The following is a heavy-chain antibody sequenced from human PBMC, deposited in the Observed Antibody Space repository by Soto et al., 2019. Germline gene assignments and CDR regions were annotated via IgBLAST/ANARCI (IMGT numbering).Heavy chain of an antibody. Sequence: PSETLSLTCTVSGDSISDSNYYWGWIRQPPGKGLEWIANINYGGISYYNPSLKSRVAISVDTSKNQFSLKLNSVTAADTAVYYCARGLWGPAVFDYWGQGTLVTVSS. CDR3: ARGLWGPAVFDY. CDR1: GDSISDSNYY. D-gene: IGHD2-2*01. CDR2: INYGGIS. V-gene: IGHV4-39*01. J-gene: IGHJ4*02.